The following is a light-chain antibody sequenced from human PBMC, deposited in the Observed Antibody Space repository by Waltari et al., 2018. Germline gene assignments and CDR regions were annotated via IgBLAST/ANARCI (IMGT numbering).Light chain of an antibody. V-gene: IGLV1-44*01. Sequence: QSVLTQPPSASGTPGQGVTISCSGGASNIGNNFLNRYQQVPGKAPKLLIYRSDRRPAGVPDRFSGSKSGTSASLAISGLQSEDEADYYCAAWDDSLNGRWVFGGGTKVTVL. CDR3: AAWDDSLNGRWV. CDR1: ASNIGNNF. J-gene: IGLJ3*02. CDR2: RSD.